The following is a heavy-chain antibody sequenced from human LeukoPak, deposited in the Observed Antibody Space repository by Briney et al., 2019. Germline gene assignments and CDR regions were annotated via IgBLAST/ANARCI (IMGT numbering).Heavy chain of an antibody. CDR2: INHSGST. Sequence: PSETLSLTCAVYGGSFSGYYWSWIRQPPGKGLEWIGEINHSGSTNYNPSLKSRVTISVDTSKNQFSLKLSSVTAADTAVYYCARERASYCSGGNCRSDVWGQGTTVTVSS. V-gene: IGHV4-34*01. CDR3: ARERASYCSGGNCRSDV. D-gene: IGHD2-15*01. CDR1: GGSFSGYY. J-gene: IGHJ6*02.